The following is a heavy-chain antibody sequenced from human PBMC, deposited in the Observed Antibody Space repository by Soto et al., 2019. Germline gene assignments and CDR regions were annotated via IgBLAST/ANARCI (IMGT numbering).Heavy chain of an antibody. CDR2: ISGSGGST. D-gene: IGHD3-10*01. CDR3: AKDNMGSGRIYYGMDV. J-gene: IGHJ6*02. V-gene: IGHV3-23*01. CDR1: GFTFSSYA. Sequence: LRLSCAASGFTFSSYAMSWVRQAPGKGLEWVSAISGSGGSTYYADSVKGRFTISRDNSKNTLYLQMNSLRAEDTAVYYCAKDNMGSGRIYYGMDVWGQGTTVTVSS.